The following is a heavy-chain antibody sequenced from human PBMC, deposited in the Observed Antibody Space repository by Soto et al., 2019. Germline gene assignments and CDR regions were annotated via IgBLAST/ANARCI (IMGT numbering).Heavy chain of an antibody. Sequence: GSGPTLVNPTETLTLTCTVSGFSLTTGKMGVSWIRQPPGKALEWLAHIFSDNERSYSTSLQGRLTISKDTSGSQVVLSMTNVDPVDTATYYCAHRPSGWYLFDYWGQGTLVTVSS. CDR2: IFSDNER. CDR3: AHRPSGWYLFDY. V-gene: IGHV2-26*01. J-gene: IGHJ4*02. D-gene: IGHD6-19*01. CDR1: GFSLTTGKMG.